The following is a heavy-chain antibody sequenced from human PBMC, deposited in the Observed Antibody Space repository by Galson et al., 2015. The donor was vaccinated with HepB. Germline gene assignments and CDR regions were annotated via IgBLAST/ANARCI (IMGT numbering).Heavy chain of an antibody. CDR1: GFTFSSYA. V-gene: IGHV3-23*01. J-gene: IGHJ4*02. CDR3: ATNSRGQYCSRGSCYTFDY. Sequence: SLRLSCAASGFTFSSYAMRWVRQAPGKGLEWVSAIRGSGGSTYYADSVKGRFTISRDNSKNTLYLQMNSLRAEDTAVYYCATNSRGQYCSRGSCYTFDYWGRGTLVTVSS. CDR2: IRGSGGST. D-gene: IGHD2-15*01.